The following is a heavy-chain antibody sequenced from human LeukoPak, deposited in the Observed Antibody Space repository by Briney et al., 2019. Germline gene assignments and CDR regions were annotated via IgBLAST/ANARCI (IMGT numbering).Heavy chain of an antibody. CDR3: ASERGIYSYGTYFDY. Sequence: PGGSLRLSCAASGFMFNSYVMSWVRQAPGKGLEWVSAINGGGGNTYYADSVKGRFTISRDNSKNMVYLQMNSLRAEDTAVYYCASERGIYSYGTYFDYWGQGTLVTVSS. D-gene: IGHD5-18*01. CDR2: INGGGGNT. CDR1: GFMFNSYV. J-gene: IGHJ4*02. V-gene: IGHV3-23*01.